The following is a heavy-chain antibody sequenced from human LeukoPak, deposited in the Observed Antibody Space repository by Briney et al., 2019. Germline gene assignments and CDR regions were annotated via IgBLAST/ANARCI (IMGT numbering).Heavy chain of an antibody. V-gene: IGHV1-8*01. CDR1: GYTFTSYD. CDR3: ARGSYYYDSSGYPTPEYFQH. CDR2: MNPNSGNT. Sequence: ASVKVSCKASGYTFTSYDINWVRQATGQGLEWMGWMNPNSGNTGYAQKFQGRVTMTRNTSTSTAYMELSSLRSEDTAVYYCARGSYYYDSSGYPTPEYFQHWGQGTLVTVSS. J-gene: IGHJ1*01. D-gene: IGHD3-22*01.